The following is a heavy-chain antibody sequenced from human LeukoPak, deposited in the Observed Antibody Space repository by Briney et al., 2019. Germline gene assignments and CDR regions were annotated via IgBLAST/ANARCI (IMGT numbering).Heavy chain of an antibody. CDR1: GFTFTGYS. D-gene: IGHD6-13*01. V-gene: IGHV3-21*01. CDR3: ARYGIAAPKSWVDY. J-gene: IGHJ4*02. Sequence: PGGSLRLSCAASGFTFTGYSFNWVRQAPGKGLEWVSSISPSSNYIYYADSVRGRFTISRDNAKNSLYLQMSSLRAEDTAMYYCARYGIAAPKSWVDYWGQGTLVTVSS. CDR2: ISPSSNYI.